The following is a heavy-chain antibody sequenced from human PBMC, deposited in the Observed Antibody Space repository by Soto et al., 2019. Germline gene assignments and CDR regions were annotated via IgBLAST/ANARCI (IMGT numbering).Heavy chain of an antibody. V-gene: IGHV4-4*02. CDR2: ISHSGST. J-gene: IGHJ4*02. Sequence: XGTLALTCAVSGGSITSNNWWSCVRQPPGKGLEWLGQISHSGSTDYNPSLKSRVSISVDKSKNRLSLKLSSVTAADTALYYCASGDFSQFEYWGQGTLVTVSS. D-gene: IGHD4-17*01. CDR3: ASGDFSQFEY. CDR1: GGSITSNNW.